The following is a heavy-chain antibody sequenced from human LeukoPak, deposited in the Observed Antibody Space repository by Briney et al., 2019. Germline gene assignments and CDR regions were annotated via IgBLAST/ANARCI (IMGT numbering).Heavy chain of an antibody. CDR1: GFTFSSYA. D-gene: IGHD3-10*01. J-gene: IGHJ4*02. CDR2: ISYDGSNK. Sequence: GGSLRLSCAASGFTFSSYAMHWVRQAPGKGLEWVAVISYDGSNKYYADSVKGRFTISRDNSKNTLYLQMNSLRAEDTAVYYCAGITMVRGVINWGQGTLVTVSS. V-gene: IGHV3-30*04. CDR3: AGITMVRGVIN.